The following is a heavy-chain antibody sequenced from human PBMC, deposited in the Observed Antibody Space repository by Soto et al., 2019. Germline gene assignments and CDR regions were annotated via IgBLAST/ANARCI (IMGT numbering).Heavy chain of an antibody. CDR1: GGSISSGDYY. V-gene: IGHV4-30-4*01. CDR3: ARAGRYSGGYLGDY. J-gene: IGHJ4*02. D-gene: IGHD1-26*01. CDR2: IYYSGTT. Sequence: SETLSLTCAVSGGSISSGDYYWSWIRQPPGKGLEWIGYIYYSGTTYYNPSLKSRFSISVDTSKNQFSLKLSSVSAADTAVYYCARAGRYSGGYLGDYWGQGTQVTVSS.